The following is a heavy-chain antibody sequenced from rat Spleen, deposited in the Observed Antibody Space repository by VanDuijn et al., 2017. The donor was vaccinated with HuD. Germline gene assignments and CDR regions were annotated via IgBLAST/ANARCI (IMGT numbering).Heavy chain of an antibody. CDR1: GFTFSNYG. Sequence: EVQLVESGGGLVQPGRSLKLSCAASGFTFSNYGMAWVRQTPTKGLEWVASISTGGGNTYYRDSVKGRLTISRDNAKSTLYLQMDSLRSEDTASYYCARHLAGTASGYFDYWGQGVMVSVSS. CDR3: ARHLAGTASGYFDY. D-gene: IGHD2-7*01. CDR2: ISTGGGNT. V-gene: IGHV5S13*01. J-gene: IGHJ2*01.